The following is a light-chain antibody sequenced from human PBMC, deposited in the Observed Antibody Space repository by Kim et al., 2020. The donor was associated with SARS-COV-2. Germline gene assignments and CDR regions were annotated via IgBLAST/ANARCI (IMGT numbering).Light chain of an antibody. V-gene: IGKV3-20*01. J-gene: IGKJ5*01. CDR1: QSVSSS. CDR2: GAS. CDR3: QQYGNSPST. Sequence: LYPGERAPLACRASQSVSSSIAWYQQKPGQAPRLLIHGASSRTTGIPYRFSGSGSGTDFTLTISRLEPEDFAVYHCQQYGNSPSTFGQGTRLEIK.